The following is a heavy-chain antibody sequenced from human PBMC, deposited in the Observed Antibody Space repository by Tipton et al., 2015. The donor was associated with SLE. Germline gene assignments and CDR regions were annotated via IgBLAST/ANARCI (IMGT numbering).Heavy chain of an antibody. D-gene: IGHD3-3*01. CDR3: ARGQIFGVVSRDDDAFDI. Sequence: SLRLSCAASGFTFSSYGMNWVRQAPGKGLEWVSYISSSSSSIYYADSVKGRFTISRDNAKNSLYLQMNSLRAEDTAVYYCARGQIFGVVSRDDDAFDIWGQGTLVTVSS. CDR2: ISSSSSSI. V-gene: IGHV3-48*01. J-gene: IGHJ3*02. CDR1: GFTFSSYG.